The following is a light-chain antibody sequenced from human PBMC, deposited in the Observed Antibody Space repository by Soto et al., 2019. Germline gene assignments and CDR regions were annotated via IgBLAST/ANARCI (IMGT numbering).Light chain of an antibody. CDR3: CSYAGGASVV. V-gene: IGLV2-23*01. CDR2: EDI. CDR1: SSDIGRYNL. J-gene: IGLJ2*01. Sequence: QSVLTQPASVSGSPGQSITISCTGTSSDIGRYNLVSWYQQHPGKAPKLFIYEDIERPSGVSDRFSDSKSGNTASLTISGLQTEDEADYYCCSYAGGASVVFGGGTKLTVL.